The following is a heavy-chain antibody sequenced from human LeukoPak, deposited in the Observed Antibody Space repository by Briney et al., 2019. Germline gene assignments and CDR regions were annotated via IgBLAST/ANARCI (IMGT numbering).Heavy chain of an antibody. CDR3: ARGSSSSWYLVVVHNWFDP. CDR1: GGSFSGYY. V-gene: IGHV4-34*01. D-gene: IGHD6-13*01. J-gene: IGHJ5*02. Sequence: SETLSLTCAVYGGSFSGYYWSWIRQPPGKGLEWIGEINHSGSTNYNPSPKSRVTISVDTSKNQFSQKLSSVTAADTAVYYCARGSSSSWYLVVVHNWFDPWGQGTLVTVSS. CDR2: INHSGST.